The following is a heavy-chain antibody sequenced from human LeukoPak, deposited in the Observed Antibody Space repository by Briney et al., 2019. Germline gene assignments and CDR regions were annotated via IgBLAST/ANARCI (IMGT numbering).Heavy chain of an antibody. CDR3: AREGVFDSSGYNDALDI. Sequence: GGSLRLSCAASGFTFSSYAMSWVRQAPGKGLEWVSAISGSGGSTYYADSVKGRFTISRDNSKNTLYLQMNSLRAEDTAVYYCAREGVFDSSGYNDALDIWGQGTMVTVSS. CDR2: ISGSGGST. V-gene: IGHV3-23*01. D-gene: IGHD3-22*01. CDR1: GFTFSSYA. J-gene: IGHJ3*02.